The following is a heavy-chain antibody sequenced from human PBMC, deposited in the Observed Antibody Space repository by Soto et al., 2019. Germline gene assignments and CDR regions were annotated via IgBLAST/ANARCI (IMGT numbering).Heavy chain of an antibody. CDR1: GGTFSSFT. V-gene: IGHV1-69*01. D-gene: IGHD1-26*01. CDR2: IIPIYGTA. Sequence: QVQLVQSGAEVKKPGSSVKVSCKASGGTFSSFTISWVRQAPGQGLEWMGGIIPIYGTANYAQKFQGRVTITADASTRTAYMELSSLRSEDTAVYYCAKDRRADWESYYYYAMDVWGQVTTVTVS. J-gene: IGHJ6*02. CDR3: AKDRRADWESYYYYAMDV.